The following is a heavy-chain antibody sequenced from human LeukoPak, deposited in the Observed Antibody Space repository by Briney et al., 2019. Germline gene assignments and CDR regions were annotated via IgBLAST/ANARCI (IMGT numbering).Heavy chain of an antibody. V-gene: IGHV3-48*02. Sequence: HSGGSLRLSCAASGFTFSSYTMNWVRQAPGKGLQWVSTVSASSDVHYSDSVKGRFTISRDNARNSLYLQMNSLRDEDTAVYYCARDTSHTAHFDYWGQGTLVTVSS. D-gene: IGHD5-18*01. CDR1: GFTFSSYT. J-gene: IGHJ4*02. CDR2: VSASSDV. CDR3: ARDTSHTAHFDY.